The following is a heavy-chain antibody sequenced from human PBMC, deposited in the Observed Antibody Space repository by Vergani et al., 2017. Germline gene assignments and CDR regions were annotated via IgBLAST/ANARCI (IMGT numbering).Heavy chain of an antibody. CDR1: GGSISSYY. J-gene: IGHJ1*01. CDR3: TRHGRSGWAGYFQH. Sequence: QVQLQESGPGLVKPSETLSLICTVFGGSISSYYWSWIRQPPGKGPEWIGYIYYSGTTNYNQAHKSRLTIPVDTSKNQFSLNLTSVTGADTAVYYGTRHGRSGWAGYFQHWGRGSLDTASS. V-gene: IGHV4-59*08. D-gene: IGHD6-19*01. CDR2: IYYSGTT.